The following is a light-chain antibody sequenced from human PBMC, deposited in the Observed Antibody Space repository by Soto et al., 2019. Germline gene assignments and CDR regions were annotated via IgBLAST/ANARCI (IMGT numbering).Light chain of an antibody. CDR3: CSSAVTYYV. CDR1: SSDVGGYNY. CDR2: DVS. Sequence: QSALTQPRSVSGSPGQSVTISCTGTSSDVGGYNYVSWYQQHPGKAPKLMIYDVSKRPSGVPDRFSGSKSGNTAYLTISGLQAEDEADYYCCSSAVTYYVFGTGTEVTAL. J-gene: IGLJ1*01. V-gene: IGLV2-11*01.